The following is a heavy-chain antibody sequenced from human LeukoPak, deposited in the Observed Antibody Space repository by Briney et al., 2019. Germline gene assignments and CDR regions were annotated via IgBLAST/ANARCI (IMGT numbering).Heavy chain of an antibody. J-gene: IGHJ4*02. V-gene: IGHV4-39*01. CDR3: ARQGRVITFGGVIVTTTYY. CDR1: GGSISSSSYY. Sequence: SETLSLTCTVSGGSISSSSYYWGWIRQPPGKGLEWIGSIYCSGSTYYNPSLKSRVTISVDTSKNQFSLKLSSVTAADTAVYYCARQGRVITFGGVIVTTTYYWGQGTLVTVSS. D-gene: IGHD3-16*02. CDR2: IYCSGST.